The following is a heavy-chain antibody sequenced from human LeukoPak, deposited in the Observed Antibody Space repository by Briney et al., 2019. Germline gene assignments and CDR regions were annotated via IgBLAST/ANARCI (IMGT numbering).Heavy chain of an antibody. J-gene: IGHJ6*03. V-gene: IGHV3-30-3*01. Sequence: GRSLRLSCAASGFTFNSYAMHWVRQAPGKGLEWVAVISYDGSNKYYADSVKGRFTISRDNSKNTLYLQMNSLRAEDTAVYYCAREHIAAAGTRYMDVWGKGTTVTVSS. CDR2: ISYDGSNK. CDR1: GFTFNSYA. D-gene: IGHD6-13*01. CDR3: AREHIAAAGTRYMDV.